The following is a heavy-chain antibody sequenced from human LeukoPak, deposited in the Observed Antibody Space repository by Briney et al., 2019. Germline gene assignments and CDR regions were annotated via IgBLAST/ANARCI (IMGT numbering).Heavy chain of an antibody. CDR3: AKASSETNFDY. J-gene: IGHJ4*02. V-gene: IGHV3-66*01. CDR2: IYRGGDT. D-gene: IGHD2-2*01. Sequence: GGSLRLSCAASGFTVSSNYMSWVRQAPGKGLGWVSVIYRGGDTYYADSVKGRFTISRDNSQNTLFLQMNSLGVKDTAVYYCAKASSETNFDYWGQGTLVTVSS. CDR1: GFTVSSNY.